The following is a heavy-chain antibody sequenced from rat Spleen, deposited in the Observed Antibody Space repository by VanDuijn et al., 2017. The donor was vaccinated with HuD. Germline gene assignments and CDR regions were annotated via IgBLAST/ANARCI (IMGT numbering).Heavy chain of an antibody. CDR1: GFALTSNG. CDR2: ISSGGHT. CDR3: TRDHSYWGNYYPGGFAY. Sequence: QVQLKESGPGLVQPSQTLSLTCTVSGFALTSNGVNWVRQPPGKGLEWIAKISSGGHTYYTSALKSRLSISRDTSKSQVFLKMSSLQTEDTAIYFCTRDHSYWGNYYPGGFAYWGQGTLVTVSS. D-gene: IGHD1-12*02. J-gene: IGHJ3*01. V-gene: IGHV2S12*01.